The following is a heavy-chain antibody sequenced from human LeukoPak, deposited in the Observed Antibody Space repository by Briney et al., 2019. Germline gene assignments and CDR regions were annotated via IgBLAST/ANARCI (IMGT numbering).Heavy chain of an antibody. CDR1: GFTFSSYA. CDR3: AKGLQPSYGDYLDY. V-gene: IGHV3-23*01. J-gene: IGHJ4*02. CDR2: ISGSGGST. Sequence: PGGSLRLSCAASGFTFSSYAMSWVRQAPGKGLEWVSAISGSGGSTYYADSVKGRFTISRDNSKNMLYLQMNSLRAEDTAVYYCAKGLQPSYGDYLDYWGQGTLVTVSS. D-gene: IGHD4-17*01.